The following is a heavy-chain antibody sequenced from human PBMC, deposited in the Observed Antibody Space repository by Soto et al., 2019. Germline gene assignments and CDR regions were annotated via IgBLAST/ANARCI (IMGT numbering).Heavy chain of an antibody. CDR3: ARDQGIAAAAPLTG. V-gene: IGHV3-11*06. J-gene: IGHJ4*02. D-gene: IGHD6-13*01. CDR2: ISSSSCYT. Sequence: PGGSLRLSCAASGFTFSDYYMSWIRQAPGKGLEWVSYISSSSCYTNYADSVKGRFTISRDNAKNSLYLQMNSLRAEDTAVYYCARDQGIAAAAPLTGWGQGTLVTVSS. CDR1: GFTFSDYY.